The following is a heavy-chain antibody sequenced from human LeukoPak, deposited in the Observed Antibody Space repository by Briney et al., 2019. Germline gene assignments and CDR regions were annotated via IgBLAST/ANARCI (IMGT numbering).Heavy chain of an antibody. CDR3: ARGGWELPLHFDY. D-gene: IGHD1-26*01. J-gene: IGHJ4*02. CDR2: IYHSGST. CDR1: GGSISSGGYS. Sequence: SETLSLTCAVSGGSISSGGYSWSWIRQPPGKGLEWIGYIYHSGSTYYNPSLKSRVTISVDRSKNQFSLKLTSVTAADTAVYYCARGGWELPLHFDYWGQGTLATVSS. V-gene: IGHV4-30-2*01.